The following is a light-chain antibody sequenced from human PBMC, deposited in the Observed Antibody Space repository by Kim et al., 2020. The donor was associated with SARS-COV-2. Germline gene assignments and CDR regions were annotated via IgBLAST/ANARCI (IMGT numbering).Light chain of an antibody. J-gene: IGKJ2*01. CDR1: RNISRY. Sequence: LTPGAGAPLSCRANRNISRYLAWYQQKPGQAPRLLMHDASYRAAAIPARFSGSGSGTDFTLTISSLQPEDFATYYCLQCSSWPATFGQGTKVDIK. V-gene: IGKV3-11*01. CDR2: DAS. CDR3: LQCSSWPAT.